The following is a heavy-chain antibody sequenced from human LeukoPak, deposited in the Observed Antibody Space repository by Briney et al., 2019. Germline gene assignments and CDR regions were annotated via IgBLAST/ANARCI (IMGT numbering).Heavy chain of an antibody. Sequence: GASVKVSCKASGYTFTSYGISWVRQAPGQGLEWMGWISAYNGNTNYAQKFQGRVTMTEDTSTDTAYMELSGLRSEDTAVYYCATLGSLKYSSGWYAFDYWGQGTLVTVSS. CDR2: ISAYNGNT. CDR3: ATLGSLKYSSGWYAFDY. CDR1: GYTFTSYG. D-gene: IGHD6-19*01. V-gene: IGHV1-18*01. J-gene: IGHJ4*02.